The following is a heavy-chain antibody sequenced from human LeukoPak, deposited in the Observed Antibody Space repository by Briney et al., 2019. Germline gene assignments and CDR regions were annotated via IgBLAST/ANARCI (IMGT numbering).Heavy chain of an antibody. D-gene: IGHD3-9*01. J-gene: IGHJ3*02. CDR2: VDGDGSST. V-gene: IGHV3-74*01. CDR1: GFTFNTYW. Sequence: GGSLRLSCAASGFTFNTYWMYWVRQAPGKGLVWVSRVDGDGSSTTYADSVRGRFTNSRDNAKNTLYLQMNSLRAEDTAVYYCANLLYYDILTGTDAFDIWGQGTMVTVSS. CDR3: ANLLYYDILTGTDAFDI.